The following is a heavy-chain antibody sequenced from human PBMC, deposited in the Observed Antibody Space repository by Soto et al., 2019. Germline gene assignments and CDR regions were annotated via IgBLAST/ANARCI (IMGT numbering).Heavy chain of an antibody. D-gene: IGHD4-17*01. V-gene: IGHV4-39*01. CDR2: IYYSGST. CDR1: GGSISSSSYY. J-gene: IGHJ6*03. CDR3: ASPSAYGDHPIYYYYMDV. Sequence: SETLSLTCTVSGGSISSSSYYWGWIRQPPGKGLEWIGSIYYSGSTYYNPSLKSRVTISEDTSKNQFSLKLSSVTAADTAVYYCASPSAYGDHPIYYYYMDVWGKGTTVTVSS.